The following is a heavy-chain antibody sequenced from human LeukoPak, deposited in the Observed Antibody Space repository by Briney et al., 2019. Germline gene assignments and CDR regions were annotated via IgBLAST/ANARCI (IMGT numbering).Heavy chain of an antibody. D-gene: IGHD6-19*01. V-gene: IGHV3-21*01. CDR2: ISSSSSHI. CDR3: ARGQWLVSHWYFDL. J-gene: IGHJ2*01. CDR1: GFTFSTYT. Sequence: GGSLRLSCAVSGFTFSTYTMNWVRQAPGKGLEWVPCISSSSSHIFYADSVKGRFTISRDNAKNSLYLQMNSLRAEDTAVYYCARGQWLVSHWYFDLWGRGTLVTVSS.